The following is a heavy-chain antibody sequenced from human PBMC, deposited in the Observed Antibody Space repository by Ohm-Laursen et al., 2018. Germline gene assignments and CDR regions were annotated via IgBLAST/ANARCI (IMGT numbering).Heavy chain of an antibody. J-gene: IGHJ6*02. CDR2: ISGSGGST. D-gene: IGHD4-23*01. V-gene: IGHV3-23*01. Sequence: SLRLSCTASGFTFSSYAMSWVRQAPGKGLEWVSAISGSGGSTYYADSVKGRFTISRDNSKNTLYLQMNGLRAEDTAVYYCAKDNAPVVTYYYYYGMDVWGQGTTVTVSS. CDR3: AKDNAPVVTYYYYYGMDV. CDR1: GFTFSSYA.